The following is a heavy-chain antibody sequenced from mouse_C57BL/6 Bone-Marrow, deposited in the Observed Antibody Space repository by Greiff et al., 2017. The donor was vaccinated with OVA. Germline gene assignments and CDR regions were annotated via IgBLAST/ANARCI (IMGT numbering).Heavy chain of an antibody. CDR3: ARRRHYYAMDY. V-gene: IGHV1-19*01. CDR2: INPYNGGT. J-gene: IGHJ4*01. Sequence: EVQLQQSGPVLVKPGASVKMSCKASGYTFTDYYMNWVKQSHGKSLEWIGVINPYNGGTSYNQKFKGKATLTVDKSSSTAYMELNSLTSEDSAVYYCARRRHYYAMDYWGQGTSVTVSS. CDR1: GYTFTDYY.